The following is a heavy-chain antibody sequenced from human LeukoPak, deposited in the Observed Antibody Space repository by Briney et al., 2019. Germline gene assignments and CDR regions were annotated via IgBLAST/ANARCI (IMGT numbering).Heavy chain of an antibody. J-gene: IGHJ5*02. CDR2: IYYSGST. Sequence: PSETLSLTCTVSGGSISSSSYYWGWIRQPPGKGLEWIGSIYYSGSTYYNPSLKGRVTISVDTSKNQFSLKLSSVTAADTAVYYCARLSLIFGWFDPWGQGTLVTVSS. CDR3: ARLSLIFGWFDP. D-gene: IGHD3-10*01. V-gene: IGHV4-39*01. CDR1: GGSISSSSYY.